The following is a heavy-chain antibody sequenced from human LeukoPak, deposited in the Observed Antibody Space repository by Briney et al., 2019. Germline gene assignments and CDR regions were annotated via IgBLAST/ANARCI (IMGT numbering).Heavy chain of an antibody. CDR3: ARVGRRIQLWTLDY. CDR1: GYTFTGYY. J-gene: IGHJ4*02. V-gene: IGHV1-2*02. Sequence: ASVKVSCKASGYTFTGYYMHWVRQAPGQGREWMGWINPNSGGTNYAQKFQGRVTMTRDASISTAYMELSRLRSDDTAVYYCARVGRRIQLWTLDYWGQGTLVTVSS. CDR2: INPNSGGT. D-gene: IGHD5-18*01.